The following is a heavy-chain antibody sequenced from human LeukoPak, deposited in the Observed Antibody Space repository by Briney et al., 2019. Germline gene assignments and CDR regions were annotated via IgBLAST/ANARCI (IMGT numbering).Heavy chain of an antibody. J-gene: IGHJ6*03. V-gene: IGHV1-69*05. D-gene: IGHD6-6*01. CDR2: IIPIFGTA. Sequence: ASVKVSCKASGGTFSSYAISWVRQAPGQGLEWMGGIIPIFGTANYAQKFQGRVTITTDESTSTAYMELSSLRPEDTAVYYCARAVVAARKVGVYYYYYMDVWGKGTTVTVSS. CDR3: ARAVVAARKVGVYYYYYMDV. CDR1: GGTFSSYA.